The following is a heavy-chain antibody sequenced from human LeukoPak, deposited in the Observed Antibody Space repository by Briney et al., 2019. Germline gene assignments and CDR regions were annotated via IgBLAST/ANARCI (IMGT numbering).Heavy chain of an antibody. CDR3: ARRITMFHYMDV. Sequence: PGGSLRLSCAASGFTFSSYNMNWVRQAPGKGLEWISYISSGSSTIYYADSVKGRFTISRDSAKNSLSLQMNSLRAEDTAMYYCARRITMFHYMDVWGKGTTVTVSS. CDR1: GFTFSSYN. J-gene: IGHJ6*03. V-gene: IGHV3-48*01. D-gene: IGHD3-3*01. CDR2: ISSGSSTI.